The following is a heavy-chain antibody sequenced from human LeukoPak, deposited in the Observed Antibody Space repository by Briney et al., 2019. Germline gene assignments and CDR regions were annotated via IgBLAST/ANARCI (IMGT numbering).Heavy chain of an antibody. D-gene: IGHD3-22*01. CDR2: TWYDGSKK. V-gene: IGHV3-33*01. J-gene: IGHJ4*02. CDR3: ARDLGSGFSLDY. Sequence: GRSLTLSCAASGFTFRSYAMHWVRQAPGKGLEWVAVTWYDGSKKYYADSVKGRFTISRDNSENTLYLQMNSLRAEDTAMYYCARDLGSGFSLDYWGQGTLVTVSS. CDR1: GFTFRSYA.